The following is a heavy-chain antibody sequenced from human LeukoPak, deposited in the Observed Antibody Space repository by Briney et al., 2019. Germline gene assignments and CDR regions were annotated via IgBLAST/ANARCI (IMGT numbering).Heavy chain of an antibody. CDR2: ISAYNGNT. J-gene: IGHJ4*02. V-gene: IGHV1-18*01. CDR1: GYTFTSYG. CDR3: ARDNGPGYDILTGYNRGFDY. D-gene: IGHD3-9*01. Sequence: ASVKVPYKPSGYTFTSYGISWLRQAPGHALEWMGWISAYNGNTNYAQKPQGRVTMTTDTSTSTAYMELRSLRSDDTAVYYCARDNGPGYDILTGYNRGFDYWGQGTLVTVSS.